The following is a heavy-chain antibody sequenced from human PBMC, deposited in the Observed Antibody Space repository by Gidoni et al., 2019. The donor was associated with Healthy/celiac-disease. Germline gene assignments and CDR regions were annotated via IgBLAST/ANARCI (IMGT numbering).Heavy chain of an antibody. V-gene: IGHV4-39*01. Sequence: LQLQQSGPAMVKPSETLSLTCTVSAGSFRSSSYSWVWIRQPPGKGLEWLGSNYYSWSTSCNPSLKIRVTISVATTKNQISLTLSTVAATDAAVYYCASPSSDIVVVPAASGWEAFDIWGQGTMVTVSS. CDR1: AGSFRSSSYS. J-gene: IGHJ3*02. CDR2: NYYSWST. D-gene: IGHD2-2*01. CDR3: ASPSSDIVVVPAASGWEAFDI.